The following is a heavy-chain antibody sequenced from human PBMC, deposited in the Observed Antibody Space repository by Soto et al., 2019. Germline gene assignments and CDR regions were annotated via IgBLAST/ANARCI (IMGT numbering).Heavy chain of an antibody. CDR3: ARDRCTNGVCYRYYYYGMDV. CDR2: ISSSSSTI. V-gene: IGHV3-48*02. Sequence: EVQLVESGGGLVQPGGSLRLSCAASGFTFSSYSMNWVRQAPGKGLVWVSYISSSSSTIYYADSVKGRFTISRDNAKNSLYLQMNSLRDEDTAVYYCARDRCTNGVCYRYYYYGMDVWGQGTTVTVSS. J-gene: IGHJ6*02. D-gene: IGHD2-8*01. CDR1: GFTFSSYS.